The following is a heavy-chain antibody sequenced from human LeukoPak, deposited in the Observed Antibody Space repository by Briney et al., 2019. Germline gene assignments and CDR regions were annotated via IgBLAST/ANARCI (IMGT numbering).Heavy chain of an antibody. CDR1: GYTFTSYG. J-gene: IGHJ3*02. CDR3: ARVASSRWPPDAFDI. CDR2: ISAYNGNT. V-gene: IGHV1-18*01. D-gene: IGHD6-13*01. Sequence: SVKVSCKASGYTFTSYGISWVRQPPGQGLEWMGWISAYNGNTNYAQKLQGRVTMTTDTSTSTAYMELRSLRSDDTAVYYCARVASSRWPPDAFDIWGQGTMVTVSS.